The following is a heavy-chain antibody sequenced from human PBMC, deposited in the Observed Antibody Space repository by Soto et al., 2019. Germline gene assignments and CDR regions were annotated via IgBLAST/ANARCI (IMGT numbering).Heavy chain of an antibody. CDR3: ARSYCSSTSCLPAPRDYYYYYGMDV. Sequence: GASVKVSCKASGGTFSSYAISWVRQAPGQGLEWMGGVIPIFGTANYAQKFQGRVTITADESTNTAYMELSSLRSEDTAVYYCARSYCSSTSCLPAPRDYYYYYGMDVWGQGTTVTVSS. D-gene: IGHD2-2*01. CDR2: VIPIFGTA. V-gene: IGHV1-69*13. J-gene: IGHJ6*02. CDR1: GGTFSSYA.